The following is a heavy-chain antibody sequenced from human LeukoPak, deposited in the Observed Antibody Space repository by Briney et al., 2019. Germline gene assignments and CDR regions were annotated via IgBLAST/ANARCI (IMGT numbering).Heavy chain of an antibody. V-gene: IGHV3-48*03. CDR2: ISSSGTTI. Sequence: GSLRLSCAASGFNFRTYQMNWVRQGPGKGLEWVSYISSSGTTIHYADSVKGRFTISRDNAENSLCLQMNSLRAEDTAVYYCARVLKSEAAHDYWGQGTLVTVSS. CDR1: GFNFRTYQ. CDR3: ARVLKSEAAHDY. J-gene: IGHJ4*02. D-gene: IGHD6-13*01.